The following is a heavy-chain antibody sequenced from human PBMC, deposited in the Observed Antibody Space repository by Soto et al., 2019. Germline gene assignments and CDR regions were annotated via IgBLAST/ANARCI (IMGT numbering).Heavy chain of an antibody. J-gene: IGHJ4*02. CDR3: ARQRTSVVTQAYFDS. CDR1: GDSINNRSYY. D-gene: IGHD2-21*02. Sequence: SETLSLTWTVTGDSINNRSYYWGWIRQPPGKGLEWIGSIYYSGSTYNNPSLKSRVSMSVDTSKNQFSLKLRSVTAADTALYYCARQRTSVVTQAYFDSWGQGSLVTVSS. V-gene: IGHV4-39*01. CDR2: IYYSGST.